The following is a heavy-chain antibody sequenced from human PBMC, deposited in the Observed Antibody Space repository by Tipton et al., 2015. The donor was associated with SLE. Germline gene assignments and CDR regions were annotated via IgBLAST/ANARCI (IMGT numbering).Heavy chain of an antibody. J-gene: IGHJ4*02. Sequence: QLVQSGAEVKKPGASVKVSCKASGYTFTSSYIHWVRQAPGQGLEWMGIINPSGGSTTYAQKFQGRVTLTRDTSTSTVYMELSSLRSEDTAVYYGARPTGWYPFSFDSWGQGTLVTVSS. D-gene: IGHD2-15*01. CDR1: GYTFTSSY. V-gene: IGHV1-46*01. CDR2: INPSGGST. CDR3: ARPTGWYPFSFDS.